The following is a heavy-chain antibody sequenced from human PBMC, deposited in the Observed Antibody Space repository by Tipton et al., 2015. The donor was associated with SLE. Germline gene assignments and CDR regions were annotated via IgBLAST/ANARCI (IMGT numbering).Heavy chain of an antibody. J-gene: IGHJ4*02. CDR1: GFTFSNYA. CDR2: IYSGGST. V-gene: IGHV3-23*03. Sequence: SLRLSCAATGFTFSNYAMSWVRQAPGKGLEWVSVIYSGGSTYYADSVKGRFTLSRDNSKNTLYLQMNSLRADDTAVYYCAKTVATGDYFDCWGQGTLVTVSS. D-gene: IGHD5-12*01. CDR3: AKTVATGDYFDC.